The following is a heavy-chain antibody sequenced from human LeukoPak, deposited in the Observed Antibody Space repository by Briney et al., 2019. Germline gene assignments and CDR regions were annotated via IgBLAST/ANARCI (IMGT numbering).Heavy chain of an antibody. D-gene: IGHD3-3*01. CDR2: ISWNSLTI. V-gene: IGHV3-9*01. CDR1: GFTVVDYA. Sequence: PGRSLRLSCAASGFTVVDYAMHWVRQPPGKGLEWVSGISWNSLTIGYADSVKGRFTISRDNAKNSLYLQMNTLRPEDTAFYYCAKGRYDFWSGSLTDHFAAFESWGQGTLVTVSS. J-gene: IGHJ4*02. CDR3: AKGRYDFWSGSLTDHFAAFES.